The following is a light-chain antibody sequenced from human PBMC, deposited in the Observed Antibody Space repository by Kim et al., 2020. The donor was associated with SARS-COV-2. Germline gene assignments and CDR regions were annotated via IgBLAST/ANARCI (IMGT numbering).Light chain of an antibody. CDR2: LGS. V-gene: IGKV2-28*01. J-gene: IGKJ4*01. Sequence: DIVMSQSPLSLSVTPGEPASISCRSSQSLLQNTGHYLDWYFQKPGQSPQLLIYLGSIWASGVPDRFSGSGSGTDFTLTISRGEAEDVGIYYCAQALEAVTFGGGTKVEIK. CDR3: AQALEAVT. CDR1: QSLLQNTGHY.